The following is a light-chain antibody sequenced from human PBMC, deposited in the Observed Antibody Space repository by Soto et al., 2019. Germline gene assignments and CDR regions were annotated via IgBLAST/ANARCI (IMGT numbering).Light chain of an antibody. CDR2: EVS. J-gene: IGLJ1*01. Sequence: QSVLTQPASLSGSPGQSITISCTGTSSDVGAFNYVSWYQHHPGKAPKLIIYEVSNRPSGVSNRFSASRSGNTASLTISGLQAEDEADYYCNSYTTSSTLVFGTGTKVTVL. CDR1: SSDVGAFNY. CDR3: NSYTTSSTLV. V-gene: IGLV2-14*01.